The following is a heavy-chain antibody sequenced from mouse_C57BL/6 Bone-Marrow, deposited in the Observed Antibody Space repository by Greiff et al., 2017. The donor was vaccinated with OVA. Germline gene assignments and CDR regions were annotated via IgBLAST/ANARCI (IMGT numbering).Heavy chain of an antibody. CDR2: IHPNSGST. CDR1: GYTFTSYW. J-gene: IGHJ1*03. CDR3: AIYYDYDYDV. D-gene: IGHD2-4*01. Sequence: QVQLKQPGAELVKPGASVKLSCKASGYTFTSYWMHWVKQRPGQGLEWIGMIHPNSGSTNYNEKFKSKATLTVDKSSSTAYMQLSSLTSEDSAVYYCAIYYDYDYDVWGTGTTVTVSS. V-gene: IGHV1-64*01.